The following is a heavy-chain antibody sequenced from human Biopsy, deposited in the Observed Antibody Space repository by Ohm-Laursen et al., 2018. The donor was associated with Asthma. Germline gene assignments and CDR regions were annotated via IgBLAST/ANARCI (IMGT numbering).Heavy chain of an antibody. CDR1: GFSFSNYG. Sequence: SLRLSCTASGFSFSNYGMNWVRQAPGKGLEWVAGIYYDGSRKYYAESVKGRFTISRDNSKNRLYLEMASLRAEDTAVYYCAREKVIESRGFQNWFDPWGQGTLVHVSS. V-gene: IGHV3-33*08. CDR3: AREKVIESRGFQNWFDP. J-gene: IGHJ5*02. D-gene: IGHD3-16*02. CDR2: IYYDGSRK.